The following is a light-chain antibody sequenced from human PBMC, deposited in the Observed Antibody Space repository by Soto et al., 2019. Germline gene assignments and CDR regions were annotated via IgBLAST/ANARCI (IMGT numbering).Light chain of an antibody. CDR2: GAS. Sequence: ESVLTQSPGTLSLSPGERATLSCRASQSVSSNYLAWYQQKPGQAPRLLIYGASTRATGTPDRFCGSGSGTDFTLTISRLEPEDSAVYYCQQYGSSPWTFGQGTKVEIK. V-gene: IGKV3-20*01. CDR3: QQYGSSPWT. CDR1: QSVSSNY. J-gene: IGKJ1*01.